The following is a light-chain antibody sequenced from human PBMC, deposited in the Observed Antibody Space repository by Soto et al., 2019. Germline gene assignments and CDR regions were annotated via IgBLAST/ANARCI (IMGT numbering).Light chain of an antibody. J-gene: IGLJ1*01. CDR3: APWDDSLSGYV. CDR2: LND. Sequence: QSVLTQPPSASGNPGQRLTISCSGTTSNILRNYVYWYRQLPGTAPRLLFSLNDQRPSADPDRFSCSKSGTSASLAISGLWFEDEADYYCAPWDDSLSGYVFGTGTKLTVL. CDR1: TSNILRNY. V-gene: IGLV1-47*03.